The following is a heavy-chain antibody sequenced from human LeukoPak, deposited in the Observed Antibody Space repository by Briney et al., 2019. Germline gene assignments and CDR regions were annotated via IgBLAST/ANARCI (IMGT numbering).Heavy chain of an antibody. D-gene: IGHD6-13*01. CDR1: GFTFSSYW. CDR2: IKQDGREK. Sequence: GGSLRLSCAASGFTFSSYWMSWVRQAPGKGLEWVANIKQDGREKYYVDSVKGRFTISRDNAKNSLYLQMNSLRAEDTAVYYCARESGGAGTEKRGYFDYWGQGTPVTVSS. CDR3: ARESGGAGTEKRGYFDY. V-gene: IGHV3-7*01. J-gene: IGHJ4*02.